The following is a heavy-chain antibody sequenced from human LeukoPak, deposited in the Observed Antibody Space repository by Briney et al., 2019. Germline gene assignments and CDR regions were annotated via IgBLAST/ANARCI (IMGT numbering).Heavy chain of an antibody. J-gene: IGHJ4*02. Sequence: GSLRLSCAASGFTFSSYAMSWVRQAPGKGLEWVSAISGSGGSTYYADSVKGRFTISRDNSKNTLYLQMNSLRAEDTAVYYCAKTEGSGIAVAGYYFDYWGQGTLVTVSS. CDR3: AKTEGSGIAVAGYYFDY. D-gene: IGHD6-19*01. CDR2: ISGSGGST. CDR1: GFTFSSYA. V-gene: IGHV3-23*01.